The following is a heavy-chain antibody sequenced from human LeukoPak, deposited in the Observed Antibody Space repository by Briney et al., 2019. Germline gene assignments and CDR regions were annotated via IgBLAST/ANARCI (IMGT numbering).Heavy chain of an antibody. CDR2: IYHSGST. V-gene: IGHV4-30-2*01. J-gene: IGHJ4*02. Sequence: PSQTLSLTCTVSGGAIASGGYSWNWIRQPPGKGLEWIGEIYHSGSTNYNPSLKSRVTISVDKSKNQFSLKLSSVTAADTAVYYCARIHVSGSSPGLDYWGQGTLVTVSS. CDR3: ARIHVSGSSPGLDY. CDR1: GGAIASGGYS. D-gene: IGHD3-16*01.